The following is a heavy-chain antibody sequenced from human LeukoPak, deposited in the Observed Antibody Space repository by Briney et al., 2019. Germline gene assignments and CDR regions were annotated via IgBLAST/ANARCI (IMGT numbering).Heavy chain of an antibody. Sequence: SETLSLTCIVSGGSITDGTFYWGWTRQSPGKGLEWIGTSHHSGSTFYNPSLQSRVTISVDTSKNQFSLTLSSVTAADTAVYYCARAGILSTGDYFDPWGQGTLVTVSS. D-gene: IGHD5/OR15-5a*01. V-gene: IGHV4-39*07. CDR2: SHHSGST. CDR3: ARAGILSTGDYFDP. CDR1: GGSITDGTFY. J-gene: IGHJ5*02.